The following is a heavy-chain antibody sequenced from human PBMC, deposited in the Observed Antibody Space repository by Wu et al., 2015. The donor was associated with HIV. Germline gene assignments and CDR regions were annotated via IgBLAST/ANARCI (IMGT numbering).Heavy chain of an antibody. J-gene: IGHJ6*02. CDR1: GGTFSSYA. D-gene: IGHD1-26*01. Sequence: QVQLVQSGAEVKKPGSSVKVSCKASGGTFSSYAISWVRQAPGQGLEWMGRIIPIFGTANYAQKFQGRVTMTRDTSTSTVYMELSSLRSEDTAVYYCARDKIVGATGLYYYYGMDVWGQGTTVTVSS. CDR2: IIPIFGTA. V-gene: IGHV1-69*05. CDR3: ARDKIVGATGLYYYYGMDV.